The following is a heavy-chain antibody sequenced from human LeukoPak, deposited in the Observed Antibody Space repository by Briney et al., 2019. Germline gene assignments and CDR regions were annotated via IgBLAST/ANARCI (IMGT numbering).Heavy chain of an antibody. D-gene: IGHD6-19*01. V-gene: IGHV3-74*01. CDR1: GFTFSSYW. CDR2: INSDGSST. CDR3: ARSRFTGSGWYVDY. J-gene: IGHJ4*02. Sequence: GGSLRLSCAASGFTFSSYWMSWVRQAPGKGLVWVSRINSDGSSTNYADSVKGRFTISRDNAKNTLYLQMNSLRAEDTAVYYCARSRFTGSGWYVDYWGQGTLVTVSS.